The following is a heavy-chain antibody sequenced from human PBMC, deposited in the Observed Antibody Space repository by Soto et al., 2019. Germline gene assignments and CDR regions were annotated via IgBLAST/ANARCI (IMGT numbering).Heavy chain of an antibody. D-gene: IGHD6-19*01. CDR1: GFTFNDYY. CDR3: AGEVRTSGWFRRLDS. Sequence: GGSLRLSCAVSGFTFNDYYMSWIRQAPGKGLEWISYISGGGSTTYHADSVRGRFTISRDNAKNSLFLQMNSLRAEDTAVYYCAGEVRTSGWFRRLDSWGQGILVTVSS. J-gene: IGHJ4*02. V-gene: IGHV3-11*01. CDR2: ISGGGSTT.